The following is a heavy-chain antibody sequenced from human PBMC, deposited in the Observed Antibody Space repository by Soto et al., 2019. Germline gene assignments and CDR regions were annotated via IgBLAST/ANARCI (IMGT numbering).Heavy chain of an antibody. CDR1: GFTFSSYA. CDR2: ISSSGSTI. J-gene: IGHJ6*02. V-gene: IGHV3-48*04. CDR3: ARVPLRGGTTYYYYGMDV. D-gene: IGHD4-17*01. Sequence: EVQLLESGGGLVQPGGSLRLSCAASGFTFSSYAMSWVRQAPGKGLEWVSYISSSGSTIYYADSVKGRFTISRDNAKNSLYLQMNSLRAEDTAVYYCARVPLRGGTTYYYYGMDVWGQGTTVTVSS.